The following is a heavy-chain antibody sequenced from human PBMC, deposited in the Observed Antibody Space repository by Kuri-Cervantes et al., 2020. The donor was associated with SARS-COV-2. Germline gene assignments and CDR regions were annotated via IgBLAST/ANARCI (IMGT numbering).Heavy chain of an antibody. CDR3: ATSLKSLAYCSGGSCYHIDY. D-gene: IGHD2-15*01. Sequence: ASVNVSCKASGYTFTAYYMHWVRQAPGQGLEWMGWINPNSGGANYAQKFQGRVTMTRDTSISTVYMDLSRLRSDDTALYYCATSLKSLAYCSGGSCYHIDYWGQGTLVTVSS. CDR1: GYTFTAYY. V-gene: IGHV1-2*02. J-gene: IGHJ4*02. CDR2: INPNSGGA.